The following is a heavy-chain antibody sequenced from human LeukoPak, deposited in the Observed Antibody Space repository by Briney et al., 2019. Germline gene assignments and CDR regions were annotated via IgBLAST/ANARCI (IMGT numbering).Heavy chain of an antibody. J-gene: IGHJ4*02. CDR2: ISSSSSYI. CDR3: ARDGRCGGDCYAS. D-gene: IGHD2-21*02. V-gene: IGHV3-21*01. CDR1: GFTVSNTY. Sequence: PGGSLRLSCAASGFTVSNTYMSWVRQAPGKGLEWVSIISSSSSYIYYADSVKGRFTISRDNAKNALYLQMNSLRVEDTAVYYCARDGRCGGDCYASWGQGTMVTVSS.